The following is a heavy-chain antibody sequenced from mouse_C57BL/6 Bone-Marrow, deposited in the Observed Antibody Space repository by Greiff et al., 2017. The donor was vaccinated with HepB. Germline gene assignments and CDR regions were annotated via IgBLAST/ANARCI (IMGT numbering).Heavy chain of an antibody. J-gene: IGHJ3*01. V-gene: IGHV14-4*01. CDR2: IDPENGDT. Sequence: VQLQQSGAELVRPGASVKLSCTASGFNIKDDYMHWVKQRPEQGLEWIGWIDPENGDTEYASKFQGKATITADTSSNTAYLQLSSLTSEDTAVYYCTTDGSEAWFAYWGQGTLVTVSA. CDR3: TTDGSEAWFAY. CDR1: GFNIKDDY. D-gene: IGHD1-1*01.